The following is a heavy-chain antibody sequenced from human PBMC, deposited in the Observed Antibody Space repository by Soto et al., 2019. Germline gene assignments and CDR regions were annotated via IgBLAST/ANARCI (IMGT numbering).Heavy chain of an antibody. Sequence: SETLSLTCTVTGGSIGSYYWSWIRQSPGRGLEWIGCVYYSDGTNYNPSLKSRATMSMDKSNNQFSLRLRSVTAADTAVYYCARTESSSWSFFYYGMDVWGQGTTVTVS. J-gene: IGHJ6*02. V-gene: IGHV4-59*01. CDR3: ARTESSSWSFFYYGMDV. D-gene: IGHD6-13*01. CDR1: GGSIGSYY. CDR2: VYYSDGT.